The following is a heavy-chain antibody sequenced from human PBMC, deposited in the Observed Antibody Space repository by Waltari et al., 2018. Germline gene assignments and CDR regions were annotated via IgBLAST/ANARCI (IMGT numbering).Heavy chain of an antibody. D-gene: IGHD3-10*01. J-gene: IGHJ4*02. CDR1: GFTFSSYW. CDR2: KKQKGREK. V-gene: IGHV3-7*01. CDR3: AARLPFGY. Sequence: EVQLVESGGGLVQPGGSLRLSCAASGFTFSSYWMSWVRQAPGKGLGGWANKKQKGREKYEVVSVKGRFTISRDNAKNSLYLQMNSLRAEDTAVYYCAARLPFGYWGQGTLVTVSS.